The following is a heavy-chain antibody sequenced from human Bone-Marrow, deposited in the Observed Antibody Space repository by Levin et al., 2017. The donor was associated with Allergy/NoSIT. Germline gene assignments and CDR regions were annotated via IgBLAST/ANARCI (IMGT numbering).Heavy chain of an antibody. J-gene: IGHJ6*02. CDR3: ARDANYRLDV. Sequence: GESLKISCAASAFTRLYWMHWVRQAPGKGLVWVSWIDNDGTTTTYADSVKGRFTMSRDNARNTVYLQMSNLRAEDTAVYYYARDANYRLDVWGQGTTVTVSS. CDR1: AFTRLYW. CDR2: IDNDGTTT. V-gene: IGHV3-74*03.